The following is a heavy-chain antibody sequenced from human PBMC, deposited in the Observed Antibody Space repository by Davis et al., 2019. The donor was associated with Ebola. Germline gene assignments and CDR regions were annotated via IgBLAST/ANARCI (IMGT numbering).Heavy chain of an antibody. CDR3: AKVPDYDFWSGYYFDY. D-gene: IGHD3-3*01. Sequence: GESLKISCAASGFTFSSYGMHWVRQAPGKGLEWVSAISGSGGSTYYADSVKGRFTISRDNSKNTLYLQMNSLRAEDTAVYYCAKVPDYDFWSGYYFDYWGQGTLVTVSS. V-gene: IGHV3-23*01. CDR1: GFTFSSYG. CDR2: ISGSGGST. J-gene: IGHJ4*02.